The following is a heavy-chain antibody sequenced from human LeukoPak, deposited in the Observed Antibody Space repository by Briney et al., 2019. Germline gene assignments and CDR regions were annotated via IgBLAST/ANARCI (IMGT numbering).Heavy chain of an antibody. D-gene: IGHD1-26*01. J-gene: IGHJ4*02. V-gene: IGHV3-23*01. Sequence: PGGSLRLSCAASGFTFSSYAMSWVRQAPGKGLEWVSAISGSGGSTYYADSVKGRFTISRDNSKNTLYLQMNSLRAEDTAVYYCATRPPASIVGANVASWGQGTLVTVSS. CDR1: GFTFSSYA. CDR3: ATRPPASIVGANVAS. CDR2: ISGSGGST.